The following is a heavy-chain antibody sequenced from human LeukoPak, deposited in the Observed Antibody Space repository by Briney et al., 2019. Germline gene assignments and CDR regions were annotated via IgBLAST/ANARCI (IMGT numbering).Heavy chain of an antibody. CDR3: ARASAAAGAVFDY. CDR1: GFTFTKHG. CDR2: ISAYNGDT. Sequence: ASLKVSCKTSGFTFTKHGFSWVRQAPGQGLEWMGWISAYNGDTCYAQKFQGRLTMTTDTSTSTAYMDLWSLRSDDTAVYYCARASAAAGAVFDYWGQGTLVTVSS. D-gene: IGHD6-13*01. J-gene: IGHJ4*02. V-gene: IGHV1-18*01.